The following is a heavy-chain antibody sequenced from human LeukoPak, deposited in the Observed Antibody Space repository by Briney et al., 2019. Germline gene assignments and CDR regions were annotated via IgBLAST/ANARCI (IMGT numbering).Heavy chain of an antibody. CDR3: ARQGYSYGSGGP. V-gene: IGHV4-39*01. D-gene: IGHD5-18*01. Sequence: SETLSLTCTVSGGSISSSSYYWGWIRQPPGKGLEWIGSIYYSGSTYYNPSLKSRVTISVDTSKNQFSLKPSSVTAADTAVYYCARQGYSYGSGGPWGQGTLVTVSS. CDR2: IYYSGST. CDR1: GGSISSSSYY. J-gene: IGHJ5*02.